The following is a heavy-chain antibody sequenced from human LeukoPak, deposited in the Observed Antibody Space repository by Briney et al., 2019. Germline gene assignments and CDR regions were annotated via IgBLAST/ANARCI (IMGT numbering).Heavy chain of an antibody. J-gene: IGHJ6*02. Sequence: GGSLRGSCAASGFTFSSYWMSWVRQAPGKGLEWVANIKQDGSEKYYVDSVKGRFTISRDNAKSSLYLQMNSLRAEDTAVYYCARDGRTSGWYGYYYYGMDVWGQGTTVTVSS. D-gene: IGHD6-19*01. CDR2: IKQDGSEK. CDR1: GFTFSSYW. V-gene: IGHV3-7*03. CDR3: ARDGRTSGWYGYYYYGMDV.